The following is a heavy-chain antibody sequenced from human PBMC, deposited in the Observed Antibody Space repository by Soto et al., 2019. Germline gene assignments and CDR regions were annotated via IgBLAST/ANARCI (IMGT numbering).Heavy chain of an antibody. J-gene: IGHJ6*02. CDR2: INPNSGGT. CDR1: GYTFTGYY. D-gene: IGHD2-2*01. V-gene: IGHV1-2*04. CDR3: ARDRGACSSTSCSYYYGMDV. Sequence: ASVKVSCKASGYTFTGYYMHWVRQAPGQGLEWMGWINPNSGGTNYAQKFQGWVTMTRDTSISTAYMELSRLRSDETAVYYCARDRGACSSTSCSYYYGMDVWGQGTTVTVSS.